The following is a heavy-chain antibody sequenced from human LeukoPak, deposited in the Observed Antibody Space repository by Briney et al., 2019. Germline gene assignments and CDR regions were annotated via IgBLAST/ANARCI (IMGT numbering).Heavy chain of an antibody. CDR2: IYPGEYDT. CDR3: ARRGSGDYYFDY. J-gene: IGHJ4*02. D-gene: IGHD3-10*01. V-gene: IGHV5-51*01. CDR1: GYSFTSYW. Sequence: ESLKISCKGSGYSFTSYWTGWVRQMPGKGLEWMGIIYPGEYDTRYSPSFPGQVTISANKSISTAYLQWSSLKASYTAMYYCARRGSGDYYFDYWGQGTLVTVSS.